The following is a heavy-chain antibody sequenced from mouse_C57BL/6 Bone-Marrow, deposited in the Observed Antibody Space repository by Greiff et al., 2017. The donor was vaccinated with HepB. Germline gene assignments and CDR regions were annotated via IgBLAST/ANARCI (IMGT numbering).Heavy chain of an antibody. D-gene: IGHD2-3*01. Sequence: VKLMESGPGLVAPSQSLSITCTVSGFSLTSYGVHWVRQPPGKGLEWLVVIWSDGSTTYNSALKSRLSISKDNSKSQVFLKMNSLQTDDTAMYYCARHGDGYCYFDYWGQGTTLTVSS. J-gene: IGHJ2*01. CDR1: GFSLTSYG. V-gene: IGHV2-6-1*01. CDR3: ARHGDGYCYFDY. CDR2: IWSDGST.